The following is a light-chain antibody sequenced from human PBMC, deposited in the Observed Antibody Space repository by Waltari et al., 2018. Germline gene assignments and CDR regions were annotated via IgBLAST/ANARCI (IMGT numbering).Light chain of an antibody. V-gene: IGKV1-39*01. CDR1: QSISSY. Sequence: DIQMTQSPSSLSASVGDRVTITCRASQSISSYLNWYQQKPGKAPKLLIYAASSLQSGVPSRFSGSGSGTEFTLTISSLQPEDFATYSCLQHSSYPYTFGQGTKLEIK. J-gene: IGKJ2*01. CDR2: AAS. CDR3: LQHSSYPYT.